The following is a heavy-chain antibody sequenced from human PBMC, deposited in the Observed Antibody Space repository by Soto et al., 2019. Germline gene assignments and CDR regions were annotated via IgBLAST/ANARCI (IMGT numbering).Heavy chain of an antibody. D-gene: IGHD3-10*01. CDR3: ARELKANYYDSGRYYPTRSFDY. V-gene: IGHV3-30-3*01. CDR2: MSYDGSSE. CDR1: GFTFSSFA. Sequence: LRLSCAASGFTFSSFAVHGVRQAPVSGLEWLAVMSYDGSSEYYADSVKGRFTISRDNSKNTLYLQLNSLRAEDTAVYYCARELKANYYDSGRYYPTRSFDYWGQGTLVTV. J-gene: IGHJ4*02.